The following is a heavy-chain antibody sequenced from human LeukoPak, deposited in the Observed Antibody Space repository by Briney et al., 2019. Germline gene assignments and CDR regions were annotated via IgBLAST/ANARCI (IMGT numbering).Heavy chain of an antibody. V-gene: IGHV3-21*01. CDR1: GFTFSSCN. CDR2: ITSSSSYI. CDR3: ARGRGRFGELFSYYYYMDV. Sequence: GGSLRLSCAASGFTFSSCNMNWVRQAPGKGLEWVSSITSSSSYIYYADSAKGRFTISRDNAKNSLYLQMNSLRAEDTAVYYCARGRGRFGELFSYYYYMDVWGKGTTVTVSS. D-gene: IGHD3-10*01. J-gene: IGHJ6*03.